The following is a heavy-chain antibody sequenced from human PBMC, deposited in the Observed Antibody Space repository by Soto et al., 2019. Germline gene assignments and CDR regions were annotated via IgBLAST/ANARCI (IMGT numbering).Heavy chain of an antibody. V-gene: IGHV1-46*01. CDR3: ALGSGYYTGIPTPYGMAV. CDR2: INPSGGST. J-gene: IGHJ6*02. D-gene: IGHD3-3*01. Sequence: ASVKVSCKASGYTFTSYYMHWVRQAPGQGLEWMGIINPSGGSTSYAQKFQGRVTMTRDTSTSTVYMELSSLRSEDTAVYYCALGSGYYTGIPTPYGMAVWGQGTTVIVSS. CDR1: GYTFTSYY.